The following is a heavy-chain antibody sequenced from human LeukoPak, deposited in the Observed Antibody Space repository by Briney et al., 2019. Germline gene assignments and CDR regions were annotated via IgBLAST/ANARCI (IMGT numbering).Heavy chain of an antibody. CDR2: INLNTGDP. J-gene: IGHJ4*02. Sequence: ASVKVSCKTSGFTFANYFIHWVRQAPGQGLECMGWINLNTGDPTYAQNFRGRVSMTRDTAISTPYMELTSLSSDDTAVYYCARDPAEPLLGIDYWGQGTLVTVSS. CDR3: ARDPAEPLLGIDY. D-gene: IGHD1-26*01. V-gene: IGHV1-2*02. CDR1: GFTFANYF.